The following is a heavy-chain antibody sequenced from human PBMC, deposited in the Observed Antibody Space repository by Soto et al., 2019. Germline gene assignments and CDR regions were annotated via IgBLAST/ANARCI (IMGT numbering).Heavy chain of an antibody. CDR1: GFTVSSNY. Sequence: GGSLRLSCAASGFTVSSNYMSWVRQAPGKGLEWVSVIYSGGSTYYADSVKGRFTISRDNSKNTLYLQMNSLRAEDTAVYYCARVGGSSSWYAFDIWGQGTMVTVSS. V-gene: IGHV3-53*01. J-gene: IGHJ3*02. D-gene: IGHD6-13*01. CDR3: ARVGGSSSWYAFDI. CDR2: IYSGGST.